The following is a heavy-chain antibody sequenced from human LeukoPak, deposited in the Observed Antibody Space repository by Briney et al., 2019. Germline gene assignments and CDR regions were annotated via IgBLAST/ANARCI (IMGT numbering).Heavy chain of an antibody. CDR3: ARESSGFHR. V-gene: IGHV6-1*01. CDR1: GEIVSSNTAA. J-gene: IGHJ1*01. CDR2: TYYRSKWYN. Sequence: SQTLSLTCVLSGEIVSSNTAAWNWIRQSPSRGLEWLGRTYYRSKWYNDYAPSVNSRISIDPDTSKNQFSLQLNSVTPEDSAVYYCARESSGFHRWGQGTLVTVSS.